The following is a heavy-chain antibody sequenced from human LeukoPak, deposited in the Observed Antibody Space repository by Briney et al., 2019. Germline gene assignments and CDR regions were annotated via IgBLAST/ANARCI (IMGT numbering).Heavy chain of an antibody. Sequence: GGSLRLSCAASGFTFSSYAMSWVRQAPGKGLEWVSAISASGGSTYYADSVKGRFTISRDNSKNTLYLQMNSLRAEDTAVYYCARVRVRGAAALDAFDIWGQGTMVTVSS. CDR3: ARVRVRGAAALDAFDI. D-gene: IGHD6-13*01. CDR1: GFTFSSYA. J-gene: IGHJ3*02. CDR2: ISASGGST. V-gene: IGHV3-23*01.